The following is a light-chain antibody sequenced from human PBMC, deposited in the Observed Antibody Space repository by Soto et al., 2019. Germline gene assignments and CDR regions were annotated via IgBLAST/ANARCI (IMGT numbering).Light chain of an antibody. Sequence: SYELTQPPSVSVAPGQTARITCGGNNIGSKSVHWCQQKPGQAPVLVVYDDSDRPSGIPERFSGSNSGNTATLTISRVEAGDEADYYCQVWDSSSDLEDVVFGGGTKLTVL. CDR3: QVWDSSSDLEDVV. J-gene: IGLJ2*01. CDR2: DDS. V-gene: IGLV3-21*02. CDR1: NIGSKS.